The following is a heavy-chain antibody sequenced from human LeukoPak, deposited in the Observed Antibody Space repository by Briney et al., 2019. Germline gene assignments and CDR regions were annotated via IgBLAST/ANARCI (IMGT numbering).Heavy chain of an antibody. J-gene: IGHJ5*02. CDR3: AKDRDGGGNWFDP. D-gene: IGHD3-16*01. Sequence: PGGSLRLSCAASGFTFSNYGMHWVRQAPGKGLDWVAIISYDGTNKYYADSVKGRFTISRDNSKNTLYLQMNSLRAEDTAVYYCAKDRDGGGNWFDPWGQGTLVTVSS. CDR2: ISYDGTNK. CDR1: GFTFSNYG. V-gene: IGHV3-30*18.